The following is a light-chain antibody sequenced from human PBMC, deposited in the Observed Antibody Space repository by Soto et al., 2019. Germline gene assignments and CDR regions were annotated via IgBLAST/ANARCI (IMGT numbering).Light chain of an antibody. V-gene: IGKV1-39*01. CDR3: QQTDTFPRT. CDR1: QSISSY. CDR2: AAS. J-gene: IGKJ1*01. Sequence: DIQMTQSPSSLCASVGDRVTITCRASQSISSYLNWYQHKPGKAPKLLIYAASSLQTGVPSRFSGSRSGTDFALTISSLQREDFATYYCQQTDTFPRTFGQGTKVE.